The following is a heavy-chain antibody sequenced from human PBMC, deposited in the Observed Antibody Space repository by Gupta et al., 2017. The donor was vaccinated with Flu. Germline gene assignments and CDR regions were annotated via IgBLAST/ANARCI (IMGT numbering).Heavy chain of an antibody. CDR3: ARTGRDIVVVPAAYDAFDI. D-gene: IGHD2-2*01. CDR1: GGSISSGSYY. CDR2: IYTSGST. J-gene: IGHJ3*02. V-gene: IGHV4-61*02. Sequence: QVQLQESGPGLVKPSQTLSLTCTVSGGSISSGSYYWSWIRQPAGKGLEWIGRIYTSGSTNYNPSLKSRVTISVDTSKNQFSLKLSSVTAADTAVYYCARTGRDIVVVPAAYDAFDIWGQGTMVTVSS.